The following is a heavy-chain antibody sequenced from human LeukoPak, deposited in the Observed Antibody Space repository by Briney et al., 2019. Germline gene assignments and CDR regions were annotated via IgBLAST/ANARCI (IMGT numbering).Heavy chain of an antibody. D-gene: IGHD6-13*01. CDR1: GFTFDDYA. CDR3: AKDGLGSRYSGNWFDP. CDR2: ISWNSGSI. J-gene: IGHJ5*02. V-gene: IGHV3-9*01. Sequence: GGSLRLSCAASGFTFDDYAMHWVRQAPGKGLGWVSGISWNSGSIGYADSVKGRFTISRDNAKNSLYLQMNRLRAEDTALYYCAKDGLGSRYSGNWFDPWGQGTLVTVSS.